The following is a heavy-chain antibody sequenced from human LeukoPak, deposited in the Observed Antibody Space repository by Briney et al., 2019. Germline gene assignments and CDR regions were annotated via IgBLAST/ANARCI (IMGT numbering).Heavy chain of an antibody. J-gene: IGHJ4*02. D-gene: IGHD5-18*01. CDR3: VSPRGFSYGYFDY. CDR1: GGSISSSSAY. CDR2: IYYRKNT. V-gene: IGHV4-39*01. Sequence: PSETLSLTCTVSGGSISSSSAYWGWIRQPPGKGLEWIGSIYYRKNTYYNPSLKSRVTISADTSKNQFSLTLGSVSATDTAVYYCVSPRGFSYGYFDYWGQGTPVTVSS.